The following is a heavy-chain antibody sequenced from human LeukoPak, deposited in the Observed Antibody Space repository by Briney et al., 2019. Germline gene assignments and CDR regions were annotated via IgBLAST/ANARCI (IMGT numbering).Heavy chain of an antibody. D-gene: IGHD5-12*01. CDR3: ARESYSGYGQRDNWFDP. J-gene: IGHJ5*02. V-gene: IGHV1-2*02. Sequence: ASVKVSCKASGYTFTGYYMHWVRQAPGQGLEWMGWINPNSGGTNYAQKFQGRVTMTRDTSISTAYMELSRLRSDDTAVYYCARESYSGYGQRDNWFDPWGQGTLVTVSS. CDR1: GYTFTGYY. CDR2: INPNSGGT.